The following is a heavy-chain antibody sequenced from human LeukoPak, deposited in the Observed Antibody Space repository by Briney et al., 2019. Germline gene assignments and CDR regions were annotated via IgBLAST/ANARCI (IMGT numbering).Heavy chain of an antibody. J-gene: IGHJ1*01. V-gene: IGHV3-11*01. Sequence: GGSLRLSCAASGYTFTDYYMSWIRQAPGKGLEWVSYITNSGTTIHYADSVKGRFTISRDNAKNSLYLQMNSLRAEDTAVYYCARDGHYDILTGYFQDWGQGTLVTVCS. CDR1: GYTFTDYY. CDR3: ARDGHYDILTGYFQD. D-gene: IGHD3-9*01. CDR2: ITNSGTTI.